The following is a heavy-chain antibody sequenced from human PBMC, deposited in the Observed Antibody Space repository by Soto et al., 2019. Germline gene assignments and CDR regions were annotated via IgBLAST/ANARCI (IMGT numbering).Heavy chain of an antibody. V-gene: IGHV4-38-2*02. CDR1: GYSISSGSY. J-gene: IGHJ4*02. CDR3: AREDQRGGVYFDY. Sequence: SETLSLTCAVSGYSISSGSYWGWIRQPPGKGLEWIGSFYHSGSTYYNPSLKSRVTISVGTSKNQISLKLSSVTAADTAVYYCAREDQRGGVYFDYWGQGTLVTVSS. D-gene: IGHD2-2*01. CDR2: FYHSGST.